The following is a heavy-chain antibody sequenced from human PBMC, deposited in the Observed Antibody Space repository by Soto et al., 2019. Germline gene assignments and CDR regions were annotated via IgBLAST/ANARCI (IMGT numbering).Heavy chain of an antibody. Sequence: EVQLVESGGGLVQPGGSLRLSCAASGFTFSSYWMTWARQAPGKGLEWVASMNRDGSEKRYVDSVEGRFTISRDNAKSSLFLQMNSLSPDDTAVYYCGRDAGRRFDYWAQGSLVTVSS. J-gene: IGHJ4*02. D-gene: IGHD6-13*01. CDR3: GRDAGRRFDY. V-gene: IGHV3-7*01. CDR1: GFTFSSYW. CDR2: MNRDGSEK.